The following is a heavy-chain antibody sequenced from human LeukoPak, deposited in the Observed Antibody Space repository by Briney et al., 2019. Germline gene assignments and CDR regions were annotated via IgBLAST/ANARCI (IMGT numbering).Heavy chain of an antibody. D-gene: IGHD5-24*01. CDR1: GFTFSTYW. CDR2: ISTDGSST. V-gene: IGHV3-74*01. CDR3: RGDQATSNVFGP. J-gene: IGHJ5*02. Sequence: AGGSLTLSCAASGFTFSTYWKHWVRHAPRQGLVWVSRISTDGSSTNYADSVKGRFTFSSDNAKNILYLQMNSLGVEYTAVYYCRGDQATSNVFGPWGQGTLVTVSS.